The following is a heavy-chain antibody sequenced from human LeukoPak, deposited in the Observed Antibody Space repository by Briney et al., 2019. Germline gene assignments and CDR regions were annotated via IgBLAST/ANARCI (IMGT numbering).Heavy chain of an antibody. D-gene: IGHD6-6*01. J-gene: IGHJ4*02. CDR1: GGTFSSYA. CDR3: ARDRYSSSCFDY. Sequence: SVTVSCKASGGTFSSYAISWVRQAPGQGLEWMGGIIPIFGTANYAQKFQGRVTITADESTSTAYMELSSLRSEDTAVYYCARDRYSSSCFDYWGQGTLVTVSS. CDR2: IIPIFGTA. V-gene: IGHV1-69*13.